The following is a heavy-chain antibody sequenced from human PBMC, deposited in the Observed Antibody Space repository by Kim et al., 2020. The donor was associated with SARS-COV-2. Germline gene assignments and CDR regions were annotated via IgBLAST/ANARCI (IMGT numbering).Heavy chain of an antibody. J-gene: IGHJ5*02. CDR3: ARRGGYGPQNFFKDWLDP. CDR2: IYPGDSSS. D-gene: IGHD5-18*01. V-gene: IGHV5-51*01. Sequence: GESLKISCEASGFPFIEYWIVWVRQMPGRGLEWMGSIYPGDSSSKYSPSFQGQVTFSVDTSINTAYLPWSSLKASDTAVYYCARRGGYGPQNFFKDWLDPWGQGTLVTVSS. CDR1: GFPFIEYW.